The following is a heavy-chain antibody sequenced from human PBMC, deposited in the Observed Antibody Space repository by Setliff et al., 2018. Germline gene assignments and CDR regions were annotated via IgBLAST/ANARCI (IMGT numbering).Heavy chain of an antibody. CDR1: GFTFSSYA. CDR2: ISGSGGST. Sequence: GGSLRLSCAASGFTFSSYAMSWVRQAPGKGLEWVSAISGSGGSTYYADSVKGRFTISRDNSKNTLYLQLNSLRAEDTAVYYCAKRGPYCSGGTCHYYFDYWGQGTLVTVSS. D-gene: IGHD2-15*01. J-gene: IGHJ4*02. CDR3: AKRGPYCSGGTCHYYFDY. V-gene: IGHV3-23*01.